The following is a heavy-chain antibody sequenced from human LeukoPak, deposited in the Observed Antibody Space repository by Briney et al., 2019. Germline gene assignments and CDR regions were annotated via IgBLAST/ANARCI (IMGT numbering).Heavy chain of an antibody. J-gene: IGHJ4*02. Sequence: SDTLSLTCSVSGGSFSSYYWSWIRQAPGKGLEGMGYIYYSGSTNYNPSLKSRVTISVDTSENQLSLKLSSVTAADTALYYCARAHTSSWYMDYWGQGTLVTVSS. CDR3: ARAHTSSWYMDY. CDR1: GGSFSSYY. D-gene: IGHD6-13*01. CDR2: IYYSGST. V-gene: IGHV4-59*07.